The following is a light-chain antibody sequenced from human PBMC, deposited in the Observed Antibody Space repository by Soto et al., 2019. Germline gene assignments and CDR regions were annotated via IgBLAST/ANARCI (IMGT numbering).Light chain of an antibody. J-gene: IGLJ1*01. CDR1: SSDVGGYNY. CDR2: DVS. CDR3: CSYAGTYTYV. V-gene: IGLV2-11*01. Sequence: QSVLTQPRSVSGSLGQPVTISCTGTSSDVGGYNYVSWYQQHPGKAPKVLIYDVSKRPSGVPDRFSGSQSGNTASQTISGLQAEDEADYYCCSYAGTYTYVFGTGTKVTVL.